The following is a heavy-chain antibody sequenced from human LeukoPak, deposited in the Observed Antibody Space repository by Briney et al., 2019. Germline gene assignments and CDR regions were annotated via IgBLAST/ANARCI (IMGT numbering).Heavy chain of an antibody. V-gene: IGHV3-21*01. CDR1: GFTFSSYS. J-gene: IGHJ4*02. Sequence: GGSLRLSCAASGFTFSSYSMNWVRQAPGKGLEWVSSISSSSSSIYYADSVKGRFTISRDNSKNTLYLQMNSLRAEDTAVYYCARDRWEMATIPFDYWGQGTLVTVSS. CDR3: ARDRWEMATIPFDY. D-gene: IGHD5-24*01. CDR2: ISSSSSSI.